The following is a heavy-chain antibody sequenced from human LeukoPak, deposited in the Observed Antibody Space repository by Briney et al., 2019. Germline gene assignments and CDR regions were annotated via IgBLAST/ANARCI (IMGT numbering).Heavy chain of an antibody. CDR3: ARGTTIAAGIFDY. J-gene: IGHJ4*02. CDR2: IKEDGGEK. Sequence: GGSLRLSCAASGFTFSTSWMSWVRQAPGKGLEWVANIKEDGGEKYYVDSVKGRFTISRDNAKNSMYLQMNSLRAEDTALYYCARGTTIAAGIFDYWGQGTLVTFSS. V-gene: IGHV3-7*04. CDR1: GFTFSTSW. D-gene: IGHD6-13*01.